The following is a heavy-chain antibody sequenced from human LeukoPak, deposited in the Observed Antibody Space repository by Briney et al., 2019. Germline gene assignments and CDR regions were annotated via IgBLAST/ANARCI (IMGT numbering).Heavy chain of an antibody. D-gene: IGHD4-17*01. CDR1: GFTFSSYA. CDR2: ISGSGGST. J-gene: IGHJ3*02. Sequence: GGSLRLSCAASGFTFSSYAMSWVRQAPGKGLGWVSAISGSGGSTYYADSVKGRFTISRDNSKNTLYLQMNSLRAEDTAVYYCCYGDYLDAFDIWGQGTMVTVSS. CDR3: CYGDYLDAFDI. V-gene: IGHV3-23*01.